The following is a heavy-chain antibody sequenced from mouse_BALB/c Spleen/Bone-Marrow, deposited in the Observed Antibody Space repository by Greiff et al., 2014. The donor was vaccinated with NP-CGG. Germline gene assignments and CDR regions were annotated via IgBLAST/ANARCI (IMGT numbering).Heavy chain of an antibody. CDR2: ILPGSGTT. J-gene: IGHJ3*01. CDR1: GYPFSSYW. D-gene: IGHD2-3*01. Sequence: QVPLKESGAELLKPGASVKISCKATGYPFSSYWVEWVNQRPGHGLEWVGEILPGSGTTHYNEKFKDKATFTADTSSNTAYMQLSSLTSEDSAVYYCARGGYDTSIFAYWGQGTLVTVSA. CDR3: ARGGYDTSIFAY. V-gene: IGHV1-9*01.